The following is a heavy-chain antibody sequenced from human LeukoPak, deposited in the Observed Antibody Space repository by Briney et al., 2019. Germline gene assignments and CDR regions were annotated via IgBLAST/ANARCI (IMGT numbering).Heavy chain of an antibody. J-gene: IGHJ4*02. V-gene: IGHV3-13*01. CDR3: ARGILGASYPFDD. Sequence: QPGGSLRLSCAASGFTLSTYDMHWVRQPTGKGLEWVSGIDIPGNTYYPDSVKGRFTMSRESAKNSLYLQMNNLRAGDTAVYYCARGILGASYPFDDWGQGTLVTVSS. CDR2: IDIPGNT. D-gene: IGHD3-10*01. CDR1: GFTLSTYD.